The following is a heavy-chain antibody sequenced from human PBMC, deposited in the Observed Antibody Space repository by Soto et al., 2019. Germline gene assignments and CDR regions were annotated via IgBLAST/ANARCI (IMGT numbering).Heavy chain of an antibody. Sequence: GGSLRLPCAASGFTFSSSWMHWVRQAPGKGLVWVSRINSDGSSTSYADSVKGRFTISRDNAKNTLYLQMNSLRAEDTAAYYCARDPHYLYDSTDYYAYWGQRTLVPVSS. CDR2: INSDGSST. CDR3: ARDPHYLYDSTDYYAY. CDR1: GFTFSSSW. J-gene: IGHJ4*02. V-gene: IGHV3-74*01. D-gene: IGHD3-22*01.